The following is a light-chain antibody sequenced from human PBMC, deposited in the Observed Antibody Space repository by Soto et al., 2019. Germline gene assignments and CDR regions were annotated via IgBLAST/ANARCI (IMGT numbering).Light chain of an antibody. J-gene: IGKJ1*01. Sequence: EIAMTQSPITLSVSPEERATLSCRASQSVSSNLAWYQQKPGQAPRLLIYGASTRATGIPARFSGSGSGTEFTLTISSLQSEDFAIYYCQQYNSWSLTFGEGTKVDIK. V-gene: IGKV3-15*01. CDR2: GAS. CDR3: QQYNSWSLT. CDR1: QSVSSN.